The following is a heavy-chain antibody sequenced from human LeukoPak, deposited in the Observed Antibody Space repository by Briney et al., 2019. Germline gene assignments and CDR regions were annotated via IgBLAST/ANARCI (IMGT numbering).Heavy chain of an antibody. CDR2: ISSSGSTI. V-gene: IGHV3-48*03. CDR3: AKDYYGSNSWDYFEF. D-gene: IGHD6-13*01. J-gene: IGHJ4*02. CDR1: GFTFSSYE. Sequence: PGGSLRLSCAASGFTFSSYEMNWVRQAPGRGLEWVSYISSSGSTIYYADSVKGRFTISRDNSKNTLYLQMNSLRAEDTAVYYCAKDYYGSNSWDYFEFWSQGTLVTVSS.